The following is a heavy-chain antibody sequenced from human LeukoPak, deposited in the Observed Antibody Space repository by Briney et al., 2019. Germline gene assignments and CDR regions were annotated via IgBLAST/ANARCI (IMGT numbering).Heavy chain of an antibody. Sequence: SATLSLTCTVSGGSISSYYWSWIRQPPGKGLEWIGYIYNNGRTNYNPSLKSRVTISVDTSKNQFSLRLTSVTAADTAVYYCARDPGSSGYWYFDLWGRGTLVTVSS. CDR1: GGSISSYY. CDR3: ARDPGSSGYWYFDL. CDR2: IYNNGRT. J-gene: IGHJ2*01. D-gene: IGHD6-19*01. V-gene: IGHV4-59*01.